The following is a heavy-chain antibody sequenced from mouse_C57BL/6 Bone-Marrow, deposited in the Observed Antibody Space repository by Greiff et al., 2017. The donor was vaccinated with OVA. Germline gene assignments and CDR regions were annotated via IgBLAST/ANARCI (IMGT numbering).Heavy chain of an antibody. D-gene: IGHD1-1*01. Sequence: EVQLQQSGPVLVKPGASVKMSCKASGYTFTDYYMNWVKQSHGKSLEWIGVINPYNGGTSYNQKFKGKATLTVDKSSSAAYMELNSLTSEDSAVYYSARPYITTVVAEDYWGQGTTLTVSS. CDR3: ARPYITTVVAEDY. CDR2: INPYNGGT. J-gene: IGHJ2*01. V-gene: IGHV1-19*01. CDR1: GYTFTDYY.